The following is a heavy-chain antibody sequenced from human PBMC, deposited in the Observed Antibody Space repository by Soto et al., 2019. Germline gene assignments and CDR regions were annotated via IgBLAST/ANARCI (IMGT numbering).Heavy chain of an antibody. V-gene: IGHV1-18*01. J-gene: IGHJ3*02. D-gene: IGHD2-2*01. CDR2: ISAYNGNT. CDR1: GYTFTSYG. CDR3: ARDRDIVVVPAARGGDDAFNI. Sequence: ALVKFSCKASGYTFTSYGISWVRQAPGQGLEWMGWISAYNGNTNYAQKPQGRVTMTTXTXXSXXXMXLXXLRXDDTAVYYCARDRDIVVVPAARGGDDAFNIWGQ.